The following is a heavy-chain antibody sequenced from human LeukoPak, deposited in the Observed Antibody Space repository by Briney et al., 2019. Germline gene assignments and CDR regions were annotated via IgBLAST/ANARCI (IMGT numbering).Heavy chain of an antibody. CDR1: GFTFSSYG. CDR3: ASDGGSYSYYYYYMDV. J-gene: IGHJ6*03. D-gene: IGHD1-26*01. Sequence: PGRSLRLSCAASGFTFSSYGMHWVRQAPGKGLEWVAVISYDGSNKYYADSVKGRFTISRDNSKNTLYLQMNSLRAEDTAVYYCASDGGSYSYYYYYMDVWGKGTTVTVSS. V-gene: IGHV3-30*03. CDR2: ISYDGSNK.